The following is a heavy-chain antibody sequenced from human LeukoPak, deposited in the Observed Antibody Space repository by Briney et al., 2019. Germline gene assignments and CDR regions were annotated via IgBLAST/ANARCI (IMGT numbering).Heavy chain of an antibody. D-gene: IGHD5/OR15-5a*01. V-gene: IGHV3-23*01. CDR2: ISGGGGT. CDR3: AKVNRYSVYEPFDY. Sequence: GGSLRLSCAASGFTFSSYAMSWVRQAPGKGLEWVSGISGGGGTYYADSVKGRLTISRDNSKNTLYLQMNSLRAEDTAVYYCAKVNRYSVYEPFDYWGQGTLVTVSS. CDR1: GFTFSSYA. J-gene: IGHJ4*02.